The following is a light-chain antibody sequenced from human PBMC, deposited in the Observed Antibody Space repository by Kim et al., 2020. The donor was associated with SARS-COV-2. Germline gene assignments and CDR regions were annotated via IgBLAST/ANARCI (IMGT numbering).Light chain of an antibody. CDR3: KQGYSNTYT. CDR1: QRIRGF. V-gene: IGKV1-39*01. CDR2: AAS. J-gene: IGKJ2*01. Sequence: ASEGARVTIPCGASQRIRGFLIGYPKNPGKAPKVLIYAASSWKNGVPSRFSGSGSGTVFTLTINSLQLEDFATYYCKQGYSNTYTFGRGTKLEI.